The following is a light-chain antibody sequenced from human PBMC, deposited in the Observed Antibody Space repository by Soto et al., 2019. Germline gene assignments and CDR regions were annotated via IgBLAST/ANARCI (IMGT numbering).Light chain of an antibody. Sequence: EIVLTQSPGTLSLSPGERATLSCRASQSISISYLAWYQQRPGQAPRLLTYGASGRATGIPGRFSGTGSGTDFTLTINRLEPEDFAVYYCQQYDSSPPFALTFGGGTKVDIK. V-gene: IGKV3-20*01. CDR2: GAS. J-gene: IGKJ4*01. CDR3: QQYDSSPPFALT. CDR1: QSISISY.